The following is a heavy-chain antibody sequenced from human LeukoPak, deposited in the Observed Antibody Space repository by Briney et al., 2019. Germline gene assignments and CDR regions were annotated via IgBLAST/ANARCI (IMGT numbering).Heavy chain of an antibody. Sequence: PGASLRLSCAASGFTFSSYAMSWVRQAPGKGLEWVSAISGSGGSTYYADSVKGRFTISRDNSKNTLYLQMNSLRAEDTAVYYCAKDGSAIFGGWYFDLWGRGTLVTVSS. CDR1: GFTFSSYA. CDR2: ISGSGGST. D-gene: IGHD3-3*01. CDR3: AKDGSAIFGGWYFDL. V-gene: IGHV3-23*01. J-gene: IGHJ2*01.